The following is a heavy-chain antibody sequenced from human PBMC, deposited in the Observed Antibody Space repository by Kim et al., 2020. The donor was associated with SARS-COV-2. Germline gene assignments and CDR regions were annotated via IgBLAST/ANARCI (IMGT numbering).Heavy chain of an antibody. CDR1: GYTFTSYD. D-gene: IGHD6-19*01. CDR3: ARGIAVAGAYGMDV. Sequence: ASVKVSCKASGYTFTSYDINWVRQATGQGLEWMGWMNPNSGNTGYAQKFQGRVTMTRNTSISTAYMELSSLRSEDTAVYYCARGIAVAGAYGMDVWGQGTTVTVSS. CDR2: MNPNSGNT. V-gene: IGHV1-8*01. J-gene: IGHJ6*02.